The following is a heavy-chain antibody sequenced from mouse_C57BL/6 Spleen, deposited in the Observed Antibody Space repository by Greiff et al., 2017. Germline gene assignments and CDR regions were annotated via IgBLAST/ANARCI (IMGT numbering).Heavy chain of an antibody. V-gene: IGHV1-15*01. CDR1: GYTFTDYE. CDR2: IDPETGGT. Sequence: VQLQQSGAELVRPGASVTLSCKASGYTFTDYEMHWVKQTPVHGLEWIGAIDPETGGTAYNQKFKGKAILTADKSSSTAYMELRSLTSEDSAVYYCTRGDYGNSYWYFDVWGTGTTVTVSS. J-gene: IGHJ1*03. CDR3: TRGDYGNSYWYFDV. D-gene: IGHD2-1*01.